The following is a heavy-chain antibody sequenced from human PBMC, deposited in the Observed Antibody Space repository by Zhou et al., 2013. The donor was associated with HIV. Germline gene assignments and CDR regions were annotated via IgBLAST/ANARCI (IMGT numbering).Heavy chain of an antibody. CDR1: GGTLSTYA. J-gene: IGHJ4*02. Sequence: QVQLEQSGAEVKKPGSSVRVSCKASGGTLSTYAISWVRQAPGQGLEWMGDIIPVNYAHKFRGRLTLTADESTKTAYMELSSLRSDDTAVYYCGRLTSTWDGEIVSWGQGIPGHRLL. V-gene: IGHV1-69*12. CDR2: IIPV. CDR3: GRLTSTWDGEIVS. D-gene: IGHD2-2*01.